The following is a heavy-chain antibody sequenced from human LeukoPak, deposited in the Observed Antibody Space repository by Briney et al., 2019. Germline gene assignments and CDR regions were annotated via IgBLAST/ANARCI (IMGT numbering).Heavy chain of an antibody. CDR2: ISHSGST. Sequence: SETLSLTCAVYGGSFSGYYWSWIRQPPGKGLEWIGEISHSGSTNYNPSLKGRVTISVDTSKNQFSLKLSSVTAADTAVYYCARVDCSGGSCYSDYWGQGTLVTVSS. D-gene: IGHD2-15*01. J-gene: IGHJ4*02. V-gene: IGHV4-34*01. CDR3: ARVDCSGGSCYSDY. CDR1: GGSFSGYY.